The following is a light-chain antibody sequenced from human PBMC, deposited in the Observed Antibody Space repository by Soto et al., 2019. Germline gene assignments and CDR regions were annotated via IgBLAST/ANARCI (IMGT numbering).Light chain of an antibody. CDR2: KAS. CDR1: QSVSTY. CDR3: QHYNSYSEA. Sequence: DIQMTHSPSSLSASVGDIFSITCXASQSVSTYLAWYQQKPGKAPKLLIYKASTLKSGVPSRFSGSGSGTEFTLTISSLQPDDFATYYCQHYNSYSEAFGQGTKVDI. J-gene: IGKJ1*01. V-gene: IGKV1-5*03.